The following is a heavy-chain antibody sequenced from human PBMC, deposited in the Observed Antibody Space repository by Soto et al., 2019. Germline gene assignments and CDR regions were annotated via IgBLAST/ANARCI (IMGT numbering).Heavy chain of an antibody. D-gene: IGHD3-10*01. CDR3: ARQGYYVSGTRGWFDP. J-gene: IGHJ5*02. Sequence: SETLSLTCSVSGGPIDSSSFYWGWIRQPPGKELEWIGTIYYTGSTYYKQSLKSRVTISVDTSMNQFSLKLSSVTAADTAVYYCARQGYYVSGTRGWFDPWGQGTLVTVSS. V-gene: IGHV4-39*01. CDR1: GGPIDSSSFY. CDR2: IYYTGST.